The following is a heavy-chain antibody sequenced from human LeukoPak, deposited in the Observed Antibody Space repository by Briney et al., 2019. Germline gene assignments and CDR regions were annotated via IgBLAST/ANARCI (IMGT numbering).Heavy chain of an antibody. V-gene: IGHV4-4*07. CDR1: GGSISSYY. J-gene: IGHJ6*03. CDR3: ARAATVTTSHYYYYMDV. Sequence: SETLSLTCTVSGGSISSYYWSWIRQPAGKGLEWIGRIYTSGSTNYNPSPKSRVTMSVDTSKNQFSLKLSSVTAADTAVYYCARAATVTTSHYYYYMDVWSKGTTVTVSS. D-gene: IGHD4-17*01. CDR2: IYTSGST.